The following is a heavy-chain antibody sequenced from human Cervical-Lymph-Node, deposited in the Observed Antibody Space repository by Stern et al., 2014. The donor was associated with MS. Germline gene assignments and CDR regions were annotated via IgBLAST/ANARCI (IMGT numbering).Heavy chain of an antibody. CDR2: LIAIFGTA. V-gene: IGHV1-69*01. J-gene: IGHJ6*02. Sequence: QVQLVESGAEVKKPGSSVKVSCKASGGTFSSYALSWVRQAPGQGLEWIGGLIAIFGTAYYAQKFKGRVTITADEATSTAYMELSSLRSEDTAVYYCARTYYYDSSGYSSYFYGMDVWGQGTTVTVSS. D-gene: IGHD3-22*01. CDR3: ARTYYYDSSGYSSYFYGMDV. CDR1: GGTFSSYA.